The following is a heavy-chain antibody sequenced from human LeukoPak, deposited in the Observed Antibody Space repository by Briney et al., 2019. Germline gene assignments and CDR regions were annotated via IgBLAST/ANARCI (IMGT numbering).Heavy chain of an antibody. CDR2: IGTGGDT. J-gene: IGHJ6*02. V-gene: IGHV3-13*01. CDR3: TRGRGINWNGDYYYFGMDV. CDR1: EFTFSKYD. D-gene: IGHD1-1*01. Sequence: GGSLRLSCTASEFTFSKYDMHWFRQAAGRGLEWVSGIGTGGDTYYPGSLKGRFTISRENAPNSVHLQMNSLSAGDTAVYYCTRGRGINWNGDYYYFGMDVWGQGTTVTVSS.